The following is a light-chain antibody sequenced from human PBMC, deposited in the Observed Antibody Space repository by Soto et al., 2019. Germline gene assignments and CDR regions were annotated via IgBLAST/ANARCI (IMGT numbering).Light chain of an antibody. CDR2: EVT. J-gene: IGLJ3*02. V-gene: IGLV2-14*01. Sequence: QSALTQPASVSGSPGQSITISCTGTSRDVGGDNYVSWYQQHPGKVPKLMIYEVTNRPSGVSDRFSGSKSANTASLTISGLQPEDEADYYCSSYTSGSTLWVFGGGTKLTVL. CDR1: SRDVGGDNY. CDR3: SSYTSGSTLWV.